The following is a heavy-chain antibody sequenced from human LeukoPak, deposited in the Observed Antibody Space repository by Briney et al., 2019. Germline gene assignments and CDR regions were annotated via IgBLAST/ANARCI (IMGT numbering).Heavy chain of an antibody. D-gene: IGHD4-23*01. CDR3: ARVRGNGWYFDL. V-gene: IGHV3-48*02. CDR2: ISGSSSIK. CDR1: GFTFSSFS. J-gene: IGHJ2*01. Sequence: GGSLRLSCTASGFTFSSFSMNWVRQAPGKGLEWVSYISGSSSIKCYADSVKGRFTISRDNAKNSLYLQINSLRDDDTAVYYCARVRGNGWYFDLWGRGTLVTVSS.